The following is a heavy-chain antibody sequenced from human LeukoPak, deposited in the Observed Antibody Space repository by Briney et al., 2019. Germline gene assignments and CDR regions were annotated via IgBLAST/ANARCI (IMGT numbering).Heavy chain of an antibody. CDR2: MNPNSGNT. J-gene: IGHJ4*02. CDR1: GYTFTSYD. D-gene: IGHD5-24*01. V-gene: IGHV1-8*01. CDR3: AGGPLKSSDAYKSFDY. Sequence: ASVKVSCKASGYTFTSYDINWVRQATGQGFEWMGWMNPNSGNTGYAQKFQGRVTMTRNTSIDTAYMELSSLRSEDTAVYYCAGGPLKSSDAYKSFDYWGQGTLVTVSS.